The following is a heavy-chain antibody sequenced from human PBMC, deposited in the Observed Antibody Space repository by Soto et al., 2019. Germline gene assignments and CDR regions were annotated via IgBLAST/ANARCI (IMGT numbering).Heavy chain of an antibody. CDR1: GFTFSSYA. D-gene: IGHD3-22*01. CDR2: ISGSGGST. V-gene: IGHV3-23*01. J-gene: IGHJ4*02. CDR3: AKDSGSSGYYYY. Sequence: EVQLLESGGGLVQPGGSLRLSCAASGFTFSSYAMSWVRQAPGKGLEWVSTISGSGGSTYYADSVKGRFTISRDNSKNPLYLKMNSLRAEDTAVYYCAKDSGSSGYYYYGGQGTLVTVSS.